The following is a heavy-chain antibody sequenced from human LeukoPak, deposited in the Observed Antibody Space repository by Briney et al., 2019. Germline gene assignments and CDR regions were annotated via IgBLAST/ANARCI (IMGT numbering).Heavy chain of an antibody. CDR1: GGSFSGYY. CDR2: INHSGST. J-gene: IGHJ4*02. V-gene: IGHV4-34*01. Sequence: PETLSLTCAVYGGSFSGYYWSWIRQPPGKGLEWIGEINHSGSTNYNPSLKSRVTISVDTSKNQFSLKLSSVTAADTAVYYCARDYQRQFYLYYFDYWGQGTLVTVSS. CDR3: ARDYQRQFYLYYFDY. D-gene: IGHD2-2*01.